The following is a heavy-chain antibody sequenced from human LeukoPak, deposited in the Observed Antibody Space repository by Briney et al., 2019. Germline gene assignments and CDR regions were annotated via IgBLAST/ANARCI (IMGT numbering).Heavy chain of an antibody. CDR1: GGSISSYY. Sequence: SETLSLTCTVSGGSISSYYWSWIRQPPGRGLEWIGYIYHSGSTKYNPSLKSRVTISVETSKNQFSHKLSSVTAAENAVYYWAGHQTNNYGADTPFDYWLQG. CDR2: IYHSGST. V-gene: IGHV4-59*01. D-gene: IGHD3-10*01. J-gene: IGHJ4*02. CDR3: AGHQTNNYGADTPFDY.